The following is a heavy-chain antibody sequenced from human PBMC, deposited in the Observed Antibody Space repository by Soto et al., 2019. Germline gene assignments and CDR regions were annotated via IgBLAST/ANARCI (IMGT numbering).Heavy chain of an antibody. CDR3: ARDRGPRVATYGSGSYPDAFDI. CDR2: ISSSSSTI. CDR1: GFTFSSYS. D-gene: IGHD3-10*01. Sequence: GGSLRLSCAASGFTFSSYSMNWVRQAPGKGLEWVSYISSSSSTIYYADSVKGRFTISRDNAKNSLYLQMNSLRAEDTAVYYCARDRGPRVATYGSGSYPDAFDIWGQGTMVTVSS. V-gene: IGHV3-48*01. J-gene: IGHJ3*02.